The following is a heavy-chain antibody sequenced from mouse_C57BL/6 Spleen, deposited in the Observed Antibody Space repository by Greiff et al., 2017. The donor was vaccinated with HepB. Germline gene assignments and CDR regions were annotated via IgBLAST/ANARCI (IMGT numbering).Heavy chain of an antibody. Sequence: EVQGVESGEGLVKPGGSLKLSCAASGFTFSSYAMSWVRQTPEKRLEWVAYISSGGDYIYYADTVKGRFTISRDNARNTLYLQMSSLKSEDTAMYYCTREGGYYDWYFDVWGTGTTVTVSS. CDR2: ISSGGDYI. CDR3: TREGGYYDWYFDV. J-gene: IGHJ1*03. V-gene: IGHV5-9-1*02. D-gene: IGHD2-3*01. CDR1: GFTFSSYA.